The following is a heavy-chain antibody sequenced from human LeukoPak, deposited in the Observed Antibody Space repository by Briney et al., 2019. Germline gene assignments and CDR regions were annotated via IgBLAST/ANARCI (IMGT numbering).Heavy chain of an antibody. CDR1: GFTFSTYW. J-gene: IGHJ4*02. CDR2: IKYDGSEK. V-gene: IGHV3-7*04. CDR3: ARDAILTGRFDY. D-gene: IGHD3-9*01. Sequence: GGSLRLSCAASGFTFSTYWMAWVRQAPGKGLEWVANIKYDGSEKYYVDSVKGRFTISRGNAKNSLYLQVNSLRAEDTAVYYCARDAILTGRFDYWGQGTLVTVSS.